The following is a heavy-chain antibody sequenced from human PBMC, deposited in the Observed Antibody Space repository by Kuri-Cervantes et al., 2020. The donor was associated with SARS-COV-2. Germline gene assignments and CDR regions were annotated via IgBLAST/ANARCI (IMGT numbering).Heavy chain of an antibody. V-gene: IGHV3-49*04. CDR1: GFTFGDYA. D-gene: IGHD6-19*01. CDR2: IRSKAYGGTT. J-gene: IGHJ6*02. Sequence: GESLKISCTASGFTFGDYAMSWVRQAPGKGLEWVGFIRSKAYGGTTEYAASVKGRFTISRDDSKSIAYLQMNSLRAEDTAVYYCARDWGIAVAGTYYYYGMDVWGQGTTVTVSS. CDR3: ARDWGIAVAGTYYYYGMDV.